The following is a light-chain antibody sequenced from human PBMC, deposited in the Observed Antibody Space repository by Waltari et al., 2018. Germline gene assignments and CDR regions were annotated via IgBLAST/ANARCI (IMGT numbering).Light chain of an antibody. CDR1: QSVGRS. CDR2: DAS. J-gene: IGKJ4*01. CDR3: LERSNWPPT. V-gene: IGKV3-11*01. Sequence: EIVLTQSQATLSLSPGDRATLSSRDSQSVGRSLSCYHQKPGQPPRLLIYDASTSAAGVPARISGSGSAADLTLTIGSLEAEDFAVYFCLERSNWPPTFGGGTTVEI.